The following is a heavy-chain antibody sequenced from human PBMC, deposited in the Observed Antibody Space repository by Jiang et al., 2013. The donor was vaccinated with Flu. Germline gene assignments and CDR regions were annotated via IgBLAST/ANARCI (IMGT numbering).Heavy chain of an antibody. D-gene: IGHD3-9*01. CDR3: ARAGAHYDILTGYYIEWYFDL. V-gene: IGHV1-46*03. CDR1: GYTFTSYY. J-gene: IGHJ2*01. Sequence: SGAEVKKPGASVKVSCKASGYTFTSYYMHWVRQAPGQGLEWMGIINPSGGSTSYAQKFQGRVTMTRDTSTSTVYMELSSLRSEDTAVYYCARAGAHYDILTGYYIEWYFDLWAVAPWSLSPQ. CDR2: INPSGGST.